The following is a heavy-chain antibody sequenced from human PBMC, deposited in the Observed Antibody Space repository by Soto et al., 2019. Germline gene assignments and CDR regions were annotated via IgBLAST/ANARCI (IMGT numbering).Heavy chain of an antibody. D-gene: IGHD3-10*01. CDR2: IWYDGSNK. J-gene: IGHJ4*02. CDR3: ARDRWVGELIPTSFDY. CDR1: GFTFSSYG. Sequence: QVQLVESGGGVVQPGRSLRLSCAASGFTFSSYGMHWVRQAPGKGLEWVAVIWYDGSNKYYADSVKGRFTISRDNSKNTLDLQMNSLRAEDTAVYYCARDRWVGELIPTSFDYWGQGTLVTVSS. V-gene: IGHV3-33*01.